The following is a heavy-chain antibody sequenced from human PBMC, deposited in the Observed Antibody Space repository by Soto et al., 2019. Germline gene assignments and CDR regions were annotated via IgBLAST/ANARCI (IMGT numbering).Heavy chain of an antibody. D-gene: IGHD6-19*01. Sequence: PGGSLRLSCAASEFTISSYAMHWVRQAPGKGLEWVAVISYDGSSKYNTDSVKGPFTVSRDKPKNTVYLQMHSLTVEDTAVYYGARDAVAMDDWGQGTLVTVS. CDR3: ARDAVAMDD. J-gene: IGHJ4*02. CDR1: EFTISSYA. CDR2: ISYDGSSK. V-gene: IGHV3-30-3*01.